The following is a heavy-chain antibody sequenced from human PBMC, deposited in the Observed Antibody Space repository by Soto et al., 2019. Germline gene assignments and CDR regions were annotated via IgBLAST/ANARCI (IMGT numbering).Heavy chain of an antibody. CDR2: IYSGGST. V-gene: IGHV3-53*01. D-gene: IGHD3-9*01. J-gene: IGHJ3*02. Sequence: LRLSCAASGFTVSSNYMSWVRQAPGKGLAWVSVIYSGGSTYYADSVKGRFTISRDNSKNTLYLQMNSLRAEDTAVYYCARLGSGRYFDWEDAFDIWGQGTMVTVSS. CDR1: GFTVSSNY. CDR3: ARLGSGRYFDWEDAFDI.